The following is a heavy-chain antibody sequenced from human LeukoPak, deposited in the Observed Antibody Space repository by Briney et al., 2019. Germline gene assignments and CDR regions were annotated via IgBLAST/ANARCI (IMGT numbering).Heavy chain of an antibody. D-gene: IGHD5-24*01. J-gene: IGHJ4*02. CDR3: TRVGYIDEGIDY. Sequence: GGSLRLSCAASGFTFDDYAMHWVRQAPGKGLEWVSGISWNSGSIGYADSVKGRFTISRDNAKNSLYLQMNSLRAEDTAIYYCTRVGYIDEGIDYWGQGTLVTVSS. CDR2: ISWNSGSI. CDR1: GFTFDDYA. V-gene: IGHV3-9*01.